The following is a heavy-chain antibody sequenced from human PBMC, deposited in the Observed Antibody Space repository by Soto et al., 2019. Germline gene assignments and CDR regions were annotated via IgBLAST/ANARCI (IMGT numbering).Heavy chain of an antibody. CDR1: GFTFNNYA. Sequence: GSLRLSCAASGFTFNNYAMRWLRQAPGKGLGWVSSITNSGGFTYYADSVKGRFTVSRDNSKNTLYLQMNNLRAEDTAVYYCARDGLRLGDLSQTDYWGQGTLVTVSS. V-gene: IGHV3-23*01. J-gene: IGHJ4*02. CDR3: ARDGLRLGDLSQTDY. D-gene: IGHD3-16*02. CDR2: ITNSGGFT.